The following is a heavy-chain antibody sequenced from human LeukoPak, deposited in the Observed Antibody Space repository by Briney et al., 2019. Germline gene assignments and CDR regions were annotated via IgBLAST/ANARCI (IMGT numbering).Heavy chain of an antibody. CDR3: ARRRDSGSLQHFDY. V-gene: IGHV3-21*04. CDR2: ISSSSSYI. Sequence: GGSLRLSCSASGFTFSNFGMNWVRQAPGKGLEWVSSISSSSSYIYYADSVKGRFTISKDNAKNSLYLQMNSLRAEDTAVYYCARRRDSGSLQHFDYWGQGTLVTVSS. CDR1: GFTFSNFG. D-gene: IGHD1-26*01. J-gene: IGHJ4*02.